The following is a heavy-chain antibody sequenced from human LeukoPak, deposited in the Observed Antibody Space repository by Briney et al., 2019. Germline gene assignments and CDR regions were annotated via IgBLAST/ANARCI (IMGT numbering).Heavy chain of an antibody. CDR1: GFVFSSYE. CDR3: ARDMAVAGIYSNDY. D-gene: IGHD6-19*01. V-gene: IGHV3-48*03. CDR2: ISSSGSTI. J-gene: IGHJ4*02. Sequence: QPGGSLRLSCAASGFVFSSYEMNWVRQAPGKGLEWVSYISSSGSTIYYADSVKGRFTISRDNAKNSLYLQMDSLRAEDTAVYYCARDMAVAGIYSNDYWGQGTLVTVSS.